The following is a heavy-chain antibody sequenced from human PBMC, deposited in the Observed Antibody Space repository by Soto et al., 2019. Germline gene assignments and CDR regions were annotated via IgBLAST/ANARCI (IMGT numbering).Heavy chain of an antibody. V-gene: IGHV1-46*03. CDR3: ARGGHITVVTASFDY. D-gene: IGHD2-21*02. Sequence: QVQLVQSGAEVKKPGASVRVSCKASEDTFTTYYLHWGRQAPGQGLEWMGMIHPSGGGATYAQKFLGRLTLTRDTPTSTVFMELSSLRSDDTAVYYCARGGHITVVTASFDYWGQGTLVTVSS. J-gene: IGHJ4*02. CDR2: IHPSGGGA. CDR1: EDTFTTYY.